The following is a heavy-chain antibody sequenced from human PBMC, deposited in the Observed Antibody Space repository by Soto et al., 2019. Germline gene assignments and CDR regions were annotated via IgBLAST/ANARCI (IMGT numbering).Heavy chain of an antibody. V-gene: IGHV4-59*01. CDR2: IYYSGST. CDR1: GGSISSYY. J-gene: IGHJ4*02. CDR3: ASGIEYYYDSSGYYLDY. D-gene: IGHD3-22*01. Sequence: SETLSLTCTVSGGSISSYYWSWIRQPPGKGLEWIGYIYYSGSTNYNPSLKSRVTISVDTSKNQFSLKLSSVTAADTAVYYCASGIEYYYDSSGYYLDYWGQGTLVTVS.